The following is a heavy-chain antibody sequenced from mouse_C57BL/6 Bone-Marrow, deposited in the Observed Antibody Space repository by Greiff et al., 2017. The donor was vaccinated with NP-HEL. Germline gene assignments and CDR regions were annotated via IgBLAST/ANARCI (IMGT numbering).Heavy chain of an antibody. V-gene: IGHV1-7*01. Sequence: VQLQQSGAELAKPGASVKLSCKASGYTFTRYWMHWVKQRPGQGLEWIGYINPSSGYTKYNQKFKDKATLTADKSSSTAYMQLSSLTYEDSAVYYCARSIITTVVEVDYWGQGTTLTVSS. J-gene: IGHJ2*01. CDR1: GYTFTRYW. D-gene: IGHD1-1*01. CDR3: ARSIITTVVEVDY. CDR2: INPSSGYT.